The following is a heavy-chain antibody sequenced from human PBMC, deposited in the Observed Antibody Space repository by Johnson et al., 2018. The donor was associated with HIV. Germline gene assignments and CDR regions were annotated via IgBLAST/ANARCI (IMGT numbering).Heavy chain of an antibody. CDR1: GCTLRSYG. J-gene: IGHJ3*02. V-gene: IGHV3-30*02. CDR2: IRYDESNK. D-gene: IGHD6-6*01. CDR3: AKDTTFSSSHAFDI. Sequence: QVQLVESGGGVVQPGRSLRLSCAASGCTLRSYGMHRVRQAPGKGLEWVAFIRYDESNKYYADSLKGRFTISRDNAKNSLYLQMNSLRAEDTALYYCAKDTTFSSSHAFDIWGQGTTVTVSS.